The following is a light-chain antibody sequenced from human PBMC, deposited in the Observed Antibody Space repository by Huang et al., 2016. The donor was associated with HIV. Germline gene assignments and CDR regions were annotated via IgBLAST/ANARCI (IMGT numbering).Light chain of an antibody. V-gene: IGKV3-15*01. CDR2: GVS. CDR1: SSLSSQ. J-gene: IGKJ1*01. Sequence: EIVMTQSPATLSVSPGERVTLSCRDSSSLSSQLPWYQQKRSQAPRLLIYGVSTRATYIPASFSVIGSGTDFTLAINSLQSEDFATYYCQQYNDWPLTFGQGTEVEIK. CDR3: QQYNDWPLT.